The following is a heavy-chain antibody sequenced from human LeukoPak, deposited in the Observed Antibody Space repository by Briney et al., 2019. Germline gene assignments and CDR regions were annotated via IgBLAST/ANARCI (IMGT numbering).Heavy chain of an antibody. J-gene: IGHJ4*02. Sequence: ASVKVSCKASGYTFTGYYMHWVRQAPGQGLEWMGWVNPNSGGTNYAQKFQGWVTMTRDTSISTAYVELSRLRSDDTAVYYCARGGYSYGFSFDYWGQGTLVTVSS. CDR3: ARGGYSYGFSFDY. CDR1: GYTFTGYY. CDR2: VNPNSGGT. D-gene: IGHD5-18*01. V-gene: IGHV1-2*04.